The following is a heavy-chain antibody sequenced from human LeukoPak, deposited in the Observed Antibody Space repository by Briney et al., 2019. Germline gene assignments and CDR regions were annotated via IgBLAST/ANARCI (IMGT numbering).Heavy chain of an antibody. Sequence: GGSLRLSCAASGFTFSSYSMNWVRQAPGKGLEWVSSINSSSSYIYYADSVKGRFTISRDNAKNSLYLQMNSLRAEDTAVYYCARGYCSSTSCGDYYYYGMDVWGQGTTVTVSS. V-gene: IGHV3-21*01. CDR1: GFTFSSYS. J-gene: IGHJ6*02. CDR2: INSSSSYI. D-gene: IGHD2-2*01. CDR3: ARGYCSSTSCGDYYYYGMDV.